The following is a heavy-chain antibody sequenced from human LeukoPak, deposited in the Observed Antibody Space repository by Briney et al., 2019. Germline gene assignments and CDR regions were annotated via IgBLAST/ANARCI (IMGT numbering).Heavy chain of an antibody. CDR1: GFTFSSYA. D-gene: IGHD1-1*01. CDR3: AKDTGTNWRNWFDF. V-gene: IGHV3-23*01. CDR2: IDGSGDTI. Sequence: GGSLRLSFAASGFTFSSYAMSWVRQAPGKGLEWVSVIDGSGDTIYYADSVNGRFTISRDNSKNTLYLQMNSLRAEDTAVYYCAKDTGTNWRNWFDFWGQGTLVTVSS. J-gene: IGHJ5*01.